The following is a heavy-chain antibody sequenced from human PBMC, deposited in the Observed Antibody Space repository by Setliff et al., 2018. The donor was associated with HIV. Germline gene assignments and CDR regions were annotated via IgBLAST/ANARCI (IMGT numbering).Heavy chain of an antibody. CDR1: GFTFSSYW. CDR2: IKQDGSEK. Sequence: GGSLRLSCAASGFTFSSYWMSWVRQAPGKGLEWVANIKQDGSEKYYVDSVKGRFTISRDNAKNSLYLQMNSLRAEDTAVYYCARQDDYFDSSGYYLGYDGFDIWGQGTMVTVSS. D-gene: IGHD3-22*01. CDR3: ARQDDYFDSSGYYLGYDGFDI. J-gene: IGHJ3*02. V-gene: IGHV3-7*01.